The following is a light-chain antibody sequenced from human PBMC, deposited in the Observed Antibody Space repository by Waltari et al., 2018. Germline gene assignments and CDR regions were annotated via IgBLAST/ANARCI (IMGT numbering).Light chain of an antibody. V-gene: IGKV1-9*01. CDR1: QDISTS. CDR2: AAS. Sequence: DIQLTQSPSFLSASVGDGVTFTCRASQDISTSLAWYQQKAGTAPKLLIYAASILQSGVTSRFSGSGSGTEFTLTIGSLQPEDFATYYCQQLNRYPISFGQGTRL. CDR3: QQLNRYPIS. J-gene: IGKJ5*01.